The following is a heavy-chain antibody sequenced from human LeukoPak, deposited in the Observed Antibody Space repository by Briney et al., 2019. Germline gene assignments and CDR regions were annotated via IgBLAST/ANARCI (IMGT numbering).Heavy chain of an antibody. CDR3: AIMHGYYDGSGFWVQ. V-gene: IGHV3-23*01. D-gene: IGHD3-22*01. J-gene: IGHJ4*02. Sequence: GGSLRLSCAASGFTFSSYAMSWVRQAPGKGLEWVSFIIPSGDRTSNADSVEGRFTISRDNTRNTLYLQMNSLRDEDTGVYYCAIMHGYYDGSGFWVQWGQGTLVTVSS. CDR2: IIPSGDRT. CDR1: GFTFSSYA.